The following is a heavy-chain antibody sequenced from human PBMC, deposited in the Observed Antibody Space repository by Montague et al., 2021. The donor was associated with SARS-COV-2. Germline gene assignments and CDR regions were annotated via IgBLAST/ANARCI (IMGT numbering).Heavy chain of an antibody. CDR1: GGSFSRYF. CDR2: ISHTGST. Sequence: SETLSLTCDVYGGSFSRYFWSWIRQPPGRGPELIGHISHTGSTRYNLSLDSRVTISLDTSTSRLSLELTSVTVADTSIYFCVGAPNEDYFDYWGQGTPVSVSS. CDR3: VGAPNEDYFDY. V-gene: IGHV4-34*01. J-gene: IGHJ4*02. D-gene: IGHD3-16*01.